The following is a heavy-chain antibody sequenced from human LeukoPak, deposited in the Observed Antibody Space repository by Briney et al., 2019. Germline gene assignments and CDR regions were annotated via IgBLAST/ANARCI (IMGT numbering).Heavy chain of an antibody. CDR3: ARGDDSGYYDYFDY. J-gene: IGHJ4*02. Sequence: GGSLRLSCAASGFTVDSNYPSWVRQAPGKGLEWVSTIYTGGNTYYAASVKGRFTISRDFSKNTVFLHMNSLRAEDTAMYYCARGDDSGYYDYFDYWGQGALVTVSS. CDR1: GFTVDSNY. D-gene: IGHD3-22*01. CDR2: IYTGGNT. V-gene: IGHV3-53*01.